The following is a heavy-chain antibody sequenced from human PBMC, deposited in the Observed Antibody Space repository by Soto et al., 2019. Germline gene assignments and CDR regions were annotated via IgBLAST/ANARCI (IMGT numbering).Heavy chain of an antibody. CDR1: GFTFSSYA. D-gene: IGHD5-18*01. CDR3: ERADTAMVNVGFY. CDR2: IRGSGGST. V-gene: IGHV3-23*01. J-gene: IGHJ4*02. Sequence: HPGGSLRLSCAASGFTFSSYAMSWVRQAPGKGLEWVSDIRGSGGSTYYADSVKGRFTISRDNSENTLYLQMNSLRAEDTAVYYCERADTAMVNVGFYWGQGTMVTVSS.